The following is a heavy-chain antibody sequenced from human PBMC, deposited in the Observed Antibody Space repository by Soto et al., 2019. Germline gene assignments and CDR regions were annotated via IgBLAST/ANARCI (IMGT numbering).Heavy chain of an antibody. D-gene: IGHD2-2*01. CDR1: GGTFSSYA. CDR2: IIPIFGTA. J-gene: IGHJ6*02. CDR3: AEDIVVVPAAMRGYYYYGMDV. Sequence: ASVKVSCKASGGTFSSYAISWVRQAPGQGREWMGGIIPIFGTANYAQKFQGRVTITADKSTSTAYMELSSLRSEDTAVYYCAEDIVVVPAAMRGYYYYGMDVWGQGTTVTVSS. V-gene: IGHV1-69*06.